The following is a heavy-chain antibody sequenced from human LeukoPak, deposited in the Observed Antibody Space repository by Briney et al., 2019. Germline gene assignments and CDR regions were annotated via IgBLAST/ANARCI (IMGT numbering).Heavy chain of an antibody. CDR1: GYTFTGYY. D-gene: IGHD5-12*01. Sequence: ASVTVSCKASGYTFTGYYMHWVRQAPGPGLEWLGWINPSSGGTNYAQKFQGRVTMTRDTSISTAYMELSRQRSDDTAVYYCARGWLRWGNAFDIWGQGTMVTVSS. CDR3: ARGWLRWGNAFDI. J-gene: IGHJ3*02. V-gene: IGHV1-2*02. CDR2: INPSSGGT.